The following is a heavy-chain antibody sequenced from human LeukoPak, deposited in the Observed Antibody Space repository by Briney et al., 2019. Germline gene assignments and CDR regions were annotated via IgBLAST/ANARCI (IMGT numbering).Heavy chain of an antibody. J-gene: IGHJ4*02. CDR3: ARDGRKTYYFDY. Sequence: GGSLRLSCAASGFTFSSYGMHWVRQAPGKGLEWVAFIRYDGSNKYYADSVKGRFTISRDNSKNTLYLQMNSLRAEDTAVYYCARDGRKTYYFDYWGQGTLVTVSS. D-gene: IGHD2-15*01. CDR1: GFTFSSYG. CDR2: IRYDGSNK. V-gene: IGHV3-30*02.